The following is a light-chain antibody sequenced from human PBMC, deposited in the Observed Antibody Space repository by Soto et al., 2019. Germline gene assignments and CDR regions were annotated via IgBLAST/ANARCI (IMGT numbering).Light chain of an antibody. Sequence: DIVLTQSPATLSLSPGERATLSCRASRSFASSYLAWYQHKPGQSPRLLIYAASIRATGIPDRFIGSGSAIDFSLTISGLEPDDSAVYYCQHYDSSPPYTFGQGTKLEIK. CDR1: RSFASSY. J-gene: IGKJ2*01. V-gene: IGKV3-20*01. CDR3: QHYDSSPPYT. CDR2: AAS.